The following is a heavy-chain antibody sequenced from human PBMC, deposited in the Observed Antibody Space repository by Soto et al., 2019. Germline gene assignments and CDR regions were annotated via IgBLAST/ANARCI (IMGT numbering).Heavy chain of an antibody. V-gene: IGHV3-23*01. J-gene: IGHJ4*02. D-gene: IGHD1-1*01. CDR3: AAGTNSDWYTY. CDR2: FSGSGGDT. Sequence: LRLSCAASGFTFSSYAMSWVRQTPGKGLEWVSLFSGSGGDTYYADSVKGRLTISRDNSKNTLYLQMNSLGAEDTAVYYCAAGTNSDWYTYWGQGSLVTVFS. CDR1: GFTFSSYA.